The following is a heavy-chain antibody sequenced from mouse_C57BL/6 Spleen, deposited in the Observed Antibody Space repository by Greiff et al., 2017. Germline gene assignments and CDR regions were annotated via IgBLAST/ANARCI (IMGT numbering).Heavy chain of an antibody. D-gene: IGHD3-3*01. Sequence: QVQLKQPGAELVKPGASVKMSCQASGYTFTSYWITWVKPRPGQGLEWIGDIYPGSGSTNYTEKFKSKATLTVAPSSSTAYMQLSSLTSEDSAVYYCARQEESYGLFAYGGQGTLVTVSA. CDR2: IYPGSGST. J-gene: IGHJ3*01. V-gene: IGHV1-55*01. CDR3: ARQEESYGLFAY. CDR1: GYTFTSYW.